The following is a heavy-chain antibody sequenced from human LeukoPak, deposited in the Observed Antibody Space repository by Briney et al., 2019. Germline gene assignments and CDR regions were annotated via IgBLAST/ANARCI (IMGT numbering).Heavy chain of an antibody. CDR3: ARGSTRYYMDV. V-gene: IGHV1-46*01. CDR2: INPSGSST. J-gene: IGHJ6*03. CDR1: GYTFTSYY. D-gene: IGHD2-2*01. Sequence: ASVKVSCKASGYTFTSYYMHWVRQAPGQGHEWMGVINPSGSSTTCAQKFQGRVILTRDTSTSTVYMDLSSLRSEDTAVYYCARGSTRYYMDVWGKGTTVTVSS.